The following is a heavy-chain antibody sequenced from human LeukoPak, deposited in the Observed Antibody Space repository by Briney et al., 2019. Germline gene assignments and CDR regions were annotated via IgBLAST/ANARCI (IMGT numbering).Heavy chain of an antibody. D-gene: IGHD4-11*01. J-gene: IGHJ4*02. V-gene: IGHV3-21*01. CDR3: ARDPGNYGLLGY. CDR2: ISSSSSYI. CDR1: GFTFSSYS. Sequence: PGGSLRLSCSASGFTFSSYSMNWVRQAPGKGLEWVSSISSSSSYIYYADPVKGRFTISRDNSKNTLYLQMNSLRAEDTAVYYCARDPGNYGLLGYWGQGTLVTVSS.